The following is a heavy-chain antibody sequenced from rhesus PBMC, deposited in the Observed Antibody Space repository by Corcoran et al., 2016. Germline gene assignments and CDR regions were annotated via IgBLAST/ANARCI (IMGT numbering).Heavy chain of an antibody. CDR3: ARDSGYRNDY. J-gene: IGHJ4*01. CDR2: IDGNSPTI. V-gene: IGHV4-73*01. Sequence: QVKLQQWGGGLVKPSETLSLTCAVYGGSISGYYWSWIRQSPGKGLEWIGNIDGNSPTINYTPSRKNRVSMSKDTSKNQFSLKRRSVTAADTAVYYCARDSGYRNDYWDQGVLVTVSS. D-gene: IGHD5-24*01. CDR1: GGSISGYY.